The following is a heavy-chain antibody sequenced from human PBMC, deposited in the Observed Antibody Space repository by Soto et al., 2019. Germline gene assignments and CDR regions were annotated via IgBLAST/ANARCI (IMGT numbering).Heavy chain of an antibody. V-gene: IGHV4-59*08. J-gene: IGHJ6*02. CDR1: GGSISSYY. CDR3: ARNINWALDV. CDR2: IYYSGST. D-gene: IGHD7-27*01. Sequence: QVQLQESGPGLVKPSETLSLTCTVSGGSISSYYWSWIRQPPGKGLEWIGYIYYSGSTNYNPSLKSRVTISVDTSKNQFSLKLSSVTAADTAVYYCARNINWALDVWGQGTTVTVSS.